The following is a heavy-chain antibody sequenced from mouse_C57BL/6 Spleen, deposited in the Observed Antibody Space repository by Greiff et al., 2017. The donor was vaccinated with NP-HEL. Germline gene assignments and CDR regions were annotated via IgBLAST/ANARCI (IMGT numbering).Heavy chain of an antibody. D-gene: IGHD2-4*01. J-gene: IGHJ1*03. CDR1: GYTFTDYN. Sequence: VQLQQSGPELVKPGASVKIPCKASGYTFTDYNMDWVKQSHGKSLEWIGDINPNNGGTIYNQKFKGKATLTVDKSSSTAYMELRSLTSEDTAVYYCARRLRRYWYFDVWGTGTTVTVSS. CDR2: INPNNGGT. CDR3: ARRLRRYWYFDV. V-gene: IGHV1-18*01.